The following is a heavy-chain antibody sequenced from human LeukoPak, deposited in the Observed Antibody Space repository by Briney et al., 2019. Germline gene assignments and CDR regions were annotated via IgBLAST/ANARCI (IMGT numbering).Heavy chain of an antibody. D-gene: IGHD6-19*01. Sequence: GGSLRLSCAASGFTFSGSAMHWVRQASGKGLEWVGRIRSKANSYATAYAASVKGRFTISRDDSKNTAYLQMNSLKTEDTAVYYCTRGDRLSENSSGWEDFDYWGQGTLVTVSS. CDR1: GFTFSGSA. CDR2: IRSKANSYAT. J-gene: IGHJ4*02. V-gene: IGHV3-73*01. CDR3: TRGDRLSENSSGWEDFDY.